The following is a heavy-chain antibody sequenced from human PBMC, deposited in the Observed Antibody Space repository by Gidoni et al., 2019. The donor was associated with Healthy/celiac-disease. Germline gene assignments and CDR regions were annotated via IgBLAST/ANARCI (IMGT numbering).Heavy chain of an antibody. CDR3: ARDHYIAVAGTYTLSGFDY. J-gene: IGHJ4*02. V-gene: IGHV4-34*01. D-gene: IGHD6-19*01. Sequence: QVQLQQWGAGLLKPSETLSLPCAVYGGSFSGYYWSWIRQPPGKGLEWIGEINHSGSTNYNPSLKSRVTIAVDTSKNQFSLKLSSVTAADTAVYYCARDHYIAVAGTYTLSGFDYWGQGTLVTVSS. CDR2: INHSGST. CDR1: GGSFSGYY.